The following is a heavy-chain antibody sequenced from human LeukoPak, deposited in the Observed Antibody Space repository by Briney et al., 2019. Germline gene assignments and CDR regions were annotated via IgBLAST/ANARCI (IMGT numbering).Heavy chain of an antibody. V-gene: IGHV3-74*01. D-gene: IGHD3-10*01. CDR3: TRETLWFGESHGYHYGTDV. CDR1: GFTFSTYW. J-gene: IGHJ6*02. CDR2: INNDGSST. Sequence: GGSLRLSCAASGFTFSTYWMHWVRQAPGKGLVWVSRINNDGSSTNYADSVKGRFTISRDNAKNTLYLQMNSLRAEDAAVYYCTRETLWFGESHGYHYGTDVWGQGTTVTVSS.